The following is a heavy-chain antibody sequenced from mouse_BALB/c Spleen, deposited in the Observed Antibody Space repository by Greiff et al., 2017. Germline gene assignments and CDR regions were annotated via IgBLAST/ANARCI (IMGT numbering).Heavy chain of an antibody. CDR2: ISSGGGST. J-gene: IGHJ2*01. Sequence: EVKVVESGGGLVKPGGSLKLSCAASGFAFSSYDMSWVRQTPEKRLEWVAYISSGGGSTYYPDTVKGRFTISRDNAKNTLYLQMSSLKSEDTAMYYCARQDLLDYWGQGTTLTVSS. D-gene: IGHD2-1*01. V-gene: IGHV5-12-1*01. CDR1: GFAFSSYD. CDR3: ARQDLLDY.